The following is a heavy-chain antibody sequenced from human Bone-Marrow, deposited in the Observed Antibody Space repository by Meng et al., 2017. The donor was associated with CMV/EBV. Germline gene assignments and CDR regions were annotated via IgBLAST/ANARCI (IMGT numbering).Heavy chain of an antibody. J-gene: IGHJ5*02. CDR2: MNPNSGNT. CDR3: AKRNYGDSVRWFDP. CDR1: GYTFANDD. D-gene: IGHD4-17*01. V-gene: IGHV1-8*01. Sequence: SGYTFANDDIAGVRQATGQGLEWMGWMNPNSGNTGYAQKFQGRVAMTRDTSITTAYMELNSLTSEDTAVYYCAKRNYGDSVRWFDPWGLGTLVTVSS.